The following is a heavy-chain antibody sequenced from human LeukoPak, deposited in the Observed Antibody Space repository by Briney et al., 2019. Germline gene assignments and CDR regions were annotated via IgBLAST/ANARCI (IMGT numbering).Heavy chain of an antibody. J-gene: IGHJ4*02. CDR2: XXXKTDGGTT. CDR3: TTGLKRIAAAGTSDY. D-gene: IGHD6-13*01. CDR1: GFTFSNAW. V-gene: IGHV3-15*01. Sequence: GGSLRLSCAASGFTFSNAWMSWVRQAPGKGLEXXXXXXXKTDGGTTDYAAPVKGRFTISRDDSKNTLYLQMNSLKTEDTAVYYCTTGLKRIAAAGTSDYWGQGTLVTVSS.